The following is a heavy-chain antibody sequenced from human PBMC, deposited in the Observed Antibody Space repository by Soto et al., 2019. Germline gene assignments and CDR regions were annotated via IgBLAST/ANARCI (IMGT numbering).Heavy chain of an antibody. CDR1: GYTFTSYD. V-gene: IGHV1-8*01. Sequence: QVQLVQSGAEVKKPGASVKVSCKASGYTFTSYDINWVRQATGQGLEWMGWMNPNSGNTGYAQKFQGRVTMTRNTSISTAYMELSSLRSEDTAVYYCARGPSYYYDSSGYADFDYWGQGTLVTVSS. D-gene: IGHD3-22*01. CDR3: ARGPSYYYDSSGYADFDY. CDR2: MNPNSGNT. J-gene: IGHJ4*02.